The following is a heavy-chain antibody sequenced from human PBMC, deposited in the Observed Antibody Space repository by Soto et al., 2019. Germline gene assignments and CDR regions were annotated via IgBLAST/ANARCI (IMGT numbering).Heavy chain of an antibody. Sequence: ASVTVSCKASGYTFTNYAMHWVRQAPGQRLEWMGWINAGNGNTKYSQKFQGRVTITRDTSASTAYMELSSLKSEDAAVYYCARDLPPIDYRGQGTLVTVSS. J-gene: IGHJ4*02. CDR2: INAGNGNT. CDR3: ARDLPPIDY. V-gene: IGHV1-3*01. CDR1: GYTFTNYA.